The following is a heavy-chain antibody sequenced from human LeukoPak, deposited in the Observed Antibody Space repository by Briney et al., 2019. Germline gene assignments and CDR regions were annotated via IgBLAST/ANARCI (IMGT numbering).Heavy chain of an antibody. J-gene: IGHJ5*02. V-gene: IGHV3-7*01. CDR1: GFTFSSYW. CDR2: IKQDGSEK. Sequence: GGSLRLSCAASGFTFSSYWMSWVRQAPGKGLERVANIKQDGSEKYYVDSVKGRFTISRDNAKNSLYLQMNSLRAEDTAVYYCARDAFLGYCSSTSCYQSWFDPWGQGTLVTVSS. CDR3: ARDAFLGYCSSTSCYQSWFDP. D-gene: IGHD2-2*01.